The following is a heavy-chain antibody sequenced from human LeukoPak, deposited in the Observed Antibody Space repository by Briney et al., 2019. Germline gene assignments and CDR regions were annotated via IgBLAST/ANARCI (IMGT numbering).Heavy chain of an antibody. Sequence: SETLSLTCTVSGGSISSSTYYWGWIRQPPGKGLEWIGSIYYSGSTFHNPSLKSRVTVSVDTSRNQFSLKLSSVTAADTAVYYCARHYFDGSAHYPPGDFWGQGTLVTVSS. CDR3: ARHYFDGSAHYPPGDF. CDR2: IYYSGST. CDR1: GGSISSSTYY. D-gene: IGHD3-22*01. V-gene: IGHV4-39*01. J-gene: IGHJ4*02.